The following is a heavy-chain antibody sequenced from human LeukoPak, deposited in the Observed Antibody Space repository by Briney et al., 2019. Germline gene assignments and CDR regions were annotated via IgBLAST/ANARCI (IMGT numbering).Heavy chain of an antibody. CDR3: ARVESRAAGHYYYYYGMDV. Sequence: PSETLSLTCTVSGGSISSYYWSWIRQPPGKGLEWIGYIYYSGSTNYNPSLTSRVTISVDTSKNQFSLKLSSVTAADTAVYYCARVESRAAGHYYYYYGMDVWGQGTTVTVSS. J-gene: IGHJ6*02. CDR2: IYYSGST. CDR1: GGSISSYY. V-gene: IGHV4-59*01. D-gene: IGHD6-13*01.